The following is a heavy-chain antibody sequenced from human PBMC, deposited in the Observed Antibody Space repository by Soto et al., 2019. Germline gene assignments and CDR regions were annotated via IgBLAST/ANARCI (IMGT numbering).Heavy chain of an antibody. CDR1: GFTFSSYA. J-gene: IGHJ4*02. D-gene: IGHD1-1*01. V-gene: IGHV3-23*01. Sequence: EVQLLESGGGLVQPGGSLRLSCAASGFTFSSYAMSWVRQAPGKGLEWVSGISGSGVGTYYADSVKGRFTISRDNSKTTLYLQMNSLRAEDTAVYYCAKEELERQGSGFDYWGQGTLVTVSS. CDR2: ISGSGVGT. CDR3: AKEELERQGSGFDY.